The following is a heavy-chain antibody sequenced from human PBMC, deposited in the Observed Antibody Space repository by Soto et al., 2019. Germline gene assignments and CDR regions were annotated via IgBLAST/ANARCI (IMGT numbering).Heavy chain of an antibody. D-gene: IGHD5-18*01. CDR2: VWKDGSNR. CDR1: GITFSDYG. CDR3: AKVPRGSNFGYYNF. J-gene: IGHJ4*02. V-gene: IGHV3-30*02. Sequence: PGGSLRLSCAASGITFSDYGMHWVRQAPGKGLEWVAGVWKDGSNRYYVDSVKGRFTISRDNSKNTLYLQMNSLRDEDTAVYYCAKVPRGSNFGYYNFWGQGTLVTVCS.